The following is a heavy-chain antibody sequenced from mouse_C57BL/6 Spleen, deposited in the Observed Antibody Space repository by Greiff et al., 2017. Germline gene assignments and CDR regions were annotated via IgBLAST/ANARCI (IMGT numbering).Heavy chain of an antibody. CDR1: GYTFTSYW. J-gene: IGHJ4*01. CDR3: ARRGSSGEYYAMDY. CDR2: IHPNSGST. Sequence: QVHVKQPGAELVKPGASVKLSCKASGYTFTSYWMHWVKQRPGQGLEWIGMIHPNSGSTNYNEKFKSKATLTVDKSSSTAYMQLSSLTSEDSAVYYCARRGSSGEYYAMDYWGQGTSVTVSS. V-gene: IGHV1-64*01. D-gene: IGHD1-1*01.